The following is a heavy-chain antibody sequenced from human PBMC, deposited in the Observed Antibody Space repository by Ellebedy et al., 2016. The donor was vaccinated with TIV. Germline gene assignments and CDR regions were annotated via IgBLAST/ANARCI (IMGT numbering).Heavy chain of an antibody. CDR1: GFTFSGYA. CDR3: ASRSGSYPPKIDY. Sequence: GESLKISCAASGFTFSGYAMNWVRQAPGKGLEWVSAISGSGGSTYYADSVKGRFTISRDNSKNTLYLQMNSLRAEDTAVYYCASRSGSYPPKIDYWGQGTLVTVSS. CDR2: ISGSGGST. J-gene: IGHJ4*02. V-gene: IGHV3-23*01. D-gene: IGHD3-10*01.